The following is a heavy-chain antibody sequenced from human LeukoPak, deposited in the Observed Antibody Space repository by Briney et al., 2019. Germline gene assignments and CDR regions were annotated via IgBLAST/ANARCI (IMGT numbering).Heavy chain of an antibody. CDR3: AKVPSSSRYDASDI. CDR1: GFTFSHYG. J-gene: IGHJ3*02. D-gene: IGHD6-13*01. Sequence: GGSLRLSCEASGFTFSHYGMHWVRQAPGKGLEWVAFIRYDGSDTYYADSVKGRFTISRDNSKNTLYLQMNSLRAEDTGVYYCAKVPSSSRYDASDIWGQGTMVTVSS. CDR2: IRYDGSDT. V-gene: IGHV3-30*02.